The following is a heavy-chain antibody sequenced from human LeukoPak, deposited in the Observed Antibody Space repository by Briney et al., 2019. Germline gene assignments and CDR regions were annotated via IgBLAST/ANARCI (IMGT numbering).Heavy chain of an antibody. CDR2: ISAYNGNT. V-gene: IGHV1-18*01. CDR3: ASSAAPLNDAFDI. D-gene: IGHD2-2*01. J-gene: IGHJ3*02. CDR1: GYTFTSYG. Sequence: GASVKVSCKAFGYTFTSYGISWVRQAPGQGLEWMGWISAYNGNTNYAQKLQGRVTMTTDTSTSTAYMELRSLRSDDTAVYYCASSAAPLNDAFDIWGQGTMVTVSS.